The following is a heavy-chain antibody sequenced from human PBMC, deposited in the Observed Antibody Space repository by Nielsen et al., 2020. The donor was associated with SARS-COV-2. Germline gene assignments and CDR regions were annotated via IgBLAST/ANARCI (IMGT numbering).Heavy chain of an antibody. CDR2: IKSKTDGGTT. Sequence: WIRQPPGKGLEWVGRIKSKTDGGTTDYAAPVKGRFTISRDDSKNTLYLQMNSLKTEDTAVYYCTTDGSRGQLWPEYYFDYWGQGTLVTVSS. J-gene: IGHJ4*02. D-gene: IGHD5-18*01. V-gene: IGHV3-15*01. CDR3: TTDGSRGQLWPEYYFDY.